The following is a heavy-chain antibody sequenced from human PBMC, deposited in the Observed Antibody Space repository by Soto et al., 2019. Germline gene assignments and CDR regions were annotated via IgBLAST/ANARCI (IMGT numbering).Heavy chain of an antibody. V-gene: IGHV4-31*03. CDR1: GGSISSGGYY. Sequence: QVQLQESGPGLVKPSQTLSLTCTVSGGSISSGGYYWSWIRQHPGKGLEWIGYSYYSGSTYYNPSIKSRVTIPVETSKNQFALKLSSVTAADTAVYYCARVFEFGGMDVWGQGTTVTVSS. CDR3: ARVFEFGGMDV. J-gene: IGHJ6*02. CDR2: SYYSGST. D-gene: IGHD3-10*01.